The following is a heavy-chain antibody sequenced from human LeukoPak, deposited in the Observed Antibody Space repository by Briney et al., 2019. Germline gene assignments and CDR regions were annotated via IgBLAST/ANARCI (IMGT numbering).Heavy chain of an antibody. J-gene: IGHJ4*02. CDR1: GFTFSSYW. D-gene: IGHD2-15*01. CDR3: ARAQSIYCSGGSCHPAY. Sequence: PGGSLRLSCAASGFTFSSYWMSWVRQAPGKGLEWVANIKQDGSEKYYVDSVKGRFTISRDNAKNSLYLQMNSLRAEDTAVYYCARAQSIYCSGGSCHPAYWGQGTLVTVSS. V-gene: IGHV3-7*03. CDR2: IKQDGSEK.